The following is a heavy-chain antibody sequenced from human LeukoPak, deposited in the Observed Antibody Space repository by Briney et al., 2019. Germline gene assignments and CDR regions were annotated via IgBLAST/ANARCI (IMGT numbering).Heavy chain of an antibody. CDR3: ARENIHDAFDI. CDR2: IYYSGST. CDR1: GGSISSSSYY. V-gene: IGHV4-39*07. J-gene: IGHJ3*02. D-gene: IGHD2/OR15-2a*01. Sequence: PSETLSLTCTVSGGSISSSSYYWGWIRQPPGKGLEWIGSIYYSGSTYYNPSLKSRVTISVDTSKNQFSLKLSSVTAADTAVYYCARENIHDAFDIWGQGTMVTVSS.